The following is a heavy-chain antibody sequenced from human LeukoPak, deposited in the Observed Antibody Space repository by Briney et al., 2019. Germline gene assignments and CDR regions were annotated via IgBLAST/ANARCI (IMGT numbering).Heavy chain of an antibody. CDR1: GYTFTIYD. J-gene: IGHJ3*02. Sequence: EASVKVSFTASGYTFTIYDINWVRQAPGQGLEWMGWMNPNSGNTGYAQKFQGRVTMTSTTSISTAYMELSSLRSEDTAVYYCARVRGYSYGYGSIDAFDIWGQGTMVTVSS. CDR3: ARVRGYSYGYGSIDAFDI. CDR2: MNPNSGNT. V-gene: IGHV1-8*01. D-gene: IGHD5-18*01.